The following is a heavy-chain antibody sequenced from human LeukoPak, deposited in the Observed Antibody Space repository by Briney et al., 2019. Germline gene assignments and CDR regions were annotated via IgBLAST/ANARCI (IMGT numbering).Heavy chain of an antibody. J-gene: IGHJ4*02. CDR3: ASKLWCGELRFDY. Sequence: SETLSLTCTVSGVSISSSSYYWGWLRQPPGKGLEWIVSIYYSGSTYYNPSLKSRVTISVDTSKKQFSLKLSSMTAADTAVYYGASKLWCGELRFDYWGQGTLVTVSS. V-gene: IGHV4-39*01. D-gene: IGHD3-10*01. CDR1: GVSISSSSYY. CDR2: IYYSGST.